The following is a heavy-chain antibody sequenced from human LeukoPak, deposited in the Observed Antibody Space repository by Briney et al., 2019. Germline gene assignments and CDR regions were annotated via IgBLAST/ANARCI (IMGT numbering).Heavy chain of an antibody. CDR3: AREGRRDGYNSSWFDP. CDR1: GYTFTSYY. V-gene: IGHV1-46*01. J-gene: IGHJ5*02. D-gene: IGHD5-24*01. Sequence: ASVRVSCKASGYTFTSYYMHWVRQAPGQGLEWMGIINPSGGSTSYAQKFQGRVTMTRDTSTSTVYMELSSLRSEDTAVYYCAREGRRDGYNSSWFDPWGQGTLVTVSS. CDR2: INPSGGST.